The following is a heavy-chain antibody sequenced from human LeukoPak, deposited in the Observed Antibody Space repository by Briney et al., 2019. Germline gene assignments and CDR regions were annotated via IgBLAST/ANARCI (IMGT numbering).Heavy chain of an antibody. CDR2: ITGGGTT. J-gene: IGHJ4*02. V-gene: IGHV3-23*01. Sequence: GGSLRLSCAASGFTFNNYAMSWVRQAPGKGLEWVSAITGGGTTYHADSLRGRFSISRDNSKNTLYLQMNSLRAEDTAIYYCAKVIALDTSMGIFDYWGQGTLVTVSS. CDR3: AKVIALDTSMGIFDY. CDR1: GFTFNNYA. D-gene: IGHD5-18*01.